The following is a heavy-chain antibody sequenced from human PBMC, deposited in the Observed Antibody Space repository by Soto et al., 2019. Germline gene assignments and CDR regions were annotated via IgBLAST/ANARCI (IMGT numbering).Heavy chain of an antibody. CDR2: IFPADSDT. V-gene: IGHV5-51*01. CDR1: GYDFATFW. J-gene: IGHJ4*02. D-gene: IGHD2-15*01. CDR3: ATPCGGFDY. Sequence: PGESLKISCAGSGYDFATFWIGWVRQMPGKGLEWMGIIFPADSDTRYIPSFQGQVTISVDKSISTAYLQWSSLKASDTAMYYCATPCGGFDYWGQGTLVTVSS.